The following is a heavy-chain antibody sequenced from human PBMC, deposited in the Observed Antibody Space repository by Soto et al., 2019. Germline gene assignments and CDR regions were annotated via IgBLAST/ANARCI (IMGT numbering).Heavy chain of an antibody. Sequence: QVQLVQSGAEVKKPGSSVKVSCKASGGTFSSYAISWVRQAPGQGLEWMGGIIPIFGTANYAQKFQGRVTITADESTSTAYMELSSLRSEDTAVYYCARGERGLNIVVVVAARNYYYGMDVWGQGTTVTVSS. CDR3: ARGERGLNIVVVVAARNYYYGMDV. CDR2: IIPIFGTA. CDR1: GGTFSSYA. V-gene: IGHV1-69*12. J-gene: IGHJ6*02. D-gene: IGHD2-15*01.